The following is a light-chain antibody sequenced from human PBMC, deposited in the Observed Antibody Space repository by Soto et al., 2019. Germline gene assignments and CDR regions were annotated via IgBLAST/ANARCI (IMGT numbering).Light chain of an antibody. CDR3: SSYTDTMSYV. V-gene: IGLV2-14*03. Sequence: QSVLTQPASVSGSPGQSITISCPGNSSDVGAYNYVSWHQQHPGKAPKLMIYDVYARPSGVSYRFSGSKSGNTASLTISGLQTDDEADYYCSSYTDTMSYVFGTGTKVTVL. J-gene: IGLJ1*01. CDR1: SSDVGAYNY. CDR2: DVY.